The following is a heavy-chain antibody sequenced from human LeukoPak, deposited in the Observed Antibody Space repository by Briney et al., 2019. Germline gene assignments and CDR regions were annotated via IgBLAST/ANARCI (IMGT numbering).Heavy chain of an antibody. J-gene: IGHJ6*02. CDR1: GFTFRSYA. CDR2: ISDSGGST. V-gene: IGHV3-23*01. Sequence: GGSLRLSCAASGFTFRSYAMSWVRQAPGKGLEWVSAISDSGGSTYYADSVKGRFTISRDNSKNTLYLQMNSLRAEDTAVYYCARDGRIPLTIFGVVTTYDYYYYGMDVWGQGTTVTVSS. CDR3: ARDGRIPLTIFGVVTTYDYYYYGMDV. D-gene: IGHD3-3*01.